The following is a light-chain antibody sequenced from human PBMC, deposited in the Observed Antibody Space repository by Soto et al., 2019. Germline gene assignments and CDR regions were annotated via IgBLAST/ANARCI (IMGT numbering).Light chain of an antibody. CDR2: DVV. CDR3: SSYTSTMTNV. V-gene: IGLV2-14*03. J-gene: IGLJ1*01. Sequence: QSALTQPASVSGSPGQSITISCTGTSSDVGGFNSVSWYQLRPGTAPKLILYDVVDRPSGVSYRFSGSTSGNTASLTISGLQAADEADYFCSSYTSTMTNVFGSGTKVTVL. CDR1: SSDVGGFNS.